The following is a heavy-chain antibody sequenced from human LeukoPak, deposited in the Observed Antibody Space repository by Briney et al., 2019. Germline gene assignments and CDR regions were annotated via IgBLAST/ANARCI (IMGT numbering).Heavy chain of an antibody. CDR1: GGTFSSYA. J-gene: IGHJ6*02. V-gene: IGHV1-69*04. Sequence: GASVKVSCKASGGTFSSYAISWVRQAPGQGLEWMGRIIPILGIANYAQKFQGRVTITADKSTSTAYMELSSLRSEDTAVYYCARPDGFYDSSGYYYYYGVDVWGQGTTVTVSS. CDR3: ARPDGFYDSSGYYYYYGVDV. CDR2: IIPILGIA. D-gene: IGHD3-22*01.